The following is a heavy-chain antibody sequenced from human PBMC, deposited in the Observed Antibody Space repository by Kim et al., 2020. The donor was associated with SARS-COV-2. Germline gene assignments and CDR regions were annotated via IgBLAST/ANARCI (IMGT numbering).Heavy chain of an antibody. Sequence: GGSLRLSCVASGFTFSACAMGWVRQVPGKGLQWVSSLSHTGRDTYYADSVKGRFTISRDDSRDTLFLQMNSLRADDTAVYFCAKDLLDYSGMDVWGQGTTVTVSS. CDR3: AKDLLDYSGMDV. J-gene: IGHJ6*02. V-gene: IGHV3-23*01. CDR2: LSHTGRDT. CDR1: GFTFSACA. D-gene: IGHD2-15*01.